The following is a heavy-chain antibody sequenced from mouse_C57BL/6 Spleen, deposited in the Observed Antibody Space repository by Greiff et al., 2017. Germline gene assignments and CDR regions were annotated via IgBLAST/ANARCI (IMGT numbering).Heavy chain of an antibody. CDR3: ARSRLRRFEKDCDY. CDR2: ILPGRGST. CDR1: GYTFTGYW. Sequence: QVQLQQSGAELMKPGASVKLSCKATGYTFTGYWIEWVKQRPGHGLEWIGEILPGRGSTNYNEKFKGKATFTADTSSNTAYMQLSSLTTEDSAIYYCARSRLRRFEKDCDYWGQGTTLTVSS. J-gene: IGHJ2*01. V-gene: IGHV1-9*01. D-gene: IGHD2-4*01.